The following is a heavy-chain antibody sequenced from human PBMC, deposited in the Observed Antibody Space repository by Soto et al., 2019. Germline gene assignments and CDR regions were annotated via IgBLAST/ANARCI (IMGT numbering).Heavy chain of an antibody. CDR3: ARGRGYSYGYSFDY. D-gene: IGHD5-18*01. CDR2: IYYIGST. J-gene: IGHJ4*02. CDR1: GGSISSYY. V-gene: IGHV4-59*01. Sequence: QVQLQESGPGLVKPSETLSLTCTVSGGSISSYYWSWIRQPPGKGLEWIGYIYYIGSTNYNPSLKSRFTLSLDTSKNQFSLKLSSVTAADTAVYYCARGRGYSYGYSFDYWGQGTLVTVSS.